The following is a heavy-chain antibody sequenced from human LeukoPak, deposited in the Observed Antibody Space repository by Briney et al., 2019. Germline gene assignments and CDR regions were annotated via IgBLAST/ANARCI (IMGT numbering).Heavy chain of an antibody. J-gene: IGHJ4*02. CDR2: ISGYNGNT. Sequence: ASVKVSCKASGYTFTSYGISWVRQAPGQGLEWMGWISGYNGNTNYAQKLQGRVTMTTDTFTSTAYMELSRLRSDDTAVYYCARASYYYDSSGYPGYYFDYWGQGTLVTVSS. V-gene: IGHV1-18*01. D-gene: IGHD3-22*01. CDR3: ARASYYYDSSGYPGYYFDY. CDR1: GYTFTSYG.